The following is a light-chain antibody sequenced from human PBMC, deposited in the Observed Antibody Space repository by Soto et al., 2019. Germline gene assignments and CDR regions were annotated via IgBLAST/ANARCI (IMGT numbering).Light chain of an antibody. J-gene: IGLJ1*01. Sequence: QSALTQPPSASGSPGQSVTISCTGTSGDVGGYNYVSWYQQHPGKAPKLMIFEVSERPSGVPDRFSASKSDNTASLTVSGLQAEDEADYYCSSYAGSNNYVFGTGTKVTV. V-gene: IGLV2-8*01. CDR2: EVS. CDR3: SSYAGSNNYV. CDR1: SGDVGGYNY.